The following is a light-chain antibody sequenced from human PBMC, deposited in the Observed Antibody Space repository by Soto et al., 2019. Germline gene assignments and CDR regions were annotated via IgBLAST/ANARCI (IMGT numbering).Light chain of an antibody. V-gene: IGLV1-44*01. CDR3: AVWDGSLKGLV. CDR2: TNS. CDR1: TSNIGSNT. J-gene: IGLJ2*01. Sequence: QSVLTQPPSASGTPGQRVTISCSGSTSNIGSNTVNWYQHLPGTAPKLLIYTNSQRPSGVPDRFSGSKSGTSASLAISGLQSEDEADYYCAVWDGSLKGLVFGGGTKLTVL.